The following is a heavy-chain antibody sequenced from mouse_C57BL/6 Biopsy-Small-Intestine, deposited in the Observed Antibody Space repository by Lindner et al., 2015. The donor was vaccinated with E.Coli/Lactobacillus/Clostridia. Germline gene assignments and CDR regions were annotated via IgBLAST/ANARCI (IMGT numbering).Heavy chain of an antibody. D-gene: IGHD3-2*02. CDR3: ARAGTAQAPFAY. Sequence: VQLQESGPELVKPGDSVKISCKASGYSFTGYFMNWVMQSHGKSLEWIGRINPYNGDTFYNQKFKGKATLTIDQSSSTAYMQLNSLTSEDSAVYYCARAGTAQAPFAYWGQGTLVTVSA. CDR2: INPYNGDT. J-gene: IGHJ3*01. CDR1: GYSFTGYF. V-gene: IGHV1-20*01.